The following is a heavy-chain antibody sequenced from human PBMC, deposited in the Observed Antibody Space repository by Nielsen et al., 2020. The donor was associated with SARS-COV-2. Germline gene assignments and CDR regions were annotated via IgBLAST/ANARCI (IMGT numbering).Heavy chain of an antibody. CDR2: ISGSGSTT. CDR3: VKDTWVTAVNDFDY. J-gene: IGHJ4*02. V-gene: IGHV3-23*01. D-gene: IGHD4-11*01. CDR1: GFTFSTYS. Sequence: GGSLRLSCAASGFTFSTYSLNWVRQAPGKGLEWVSGISGSGSTTYYAGSVRGRFTISRDSSNNTLYLHMNSLRAEDTAMYYCVKDTWVTAVNDFDYWGRGTLVTVSS.